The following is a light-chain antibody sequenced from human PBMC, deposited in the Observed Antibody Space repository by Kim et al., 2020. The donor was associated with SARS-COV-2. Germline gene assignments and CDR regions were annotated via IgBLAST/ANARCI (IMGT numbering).Light chain of an antibody. V-gene: IGKV3-20*01. Sequence: SPGQRPTHSCTASQCVSSRFLSLYPQKPGQAPRLHIYGASSRATGLPDMFSGSGSGSYFTLTISRLEPEDFAVYFCQQYGSSPRTFRQGTKLEI. J-gene: IGKJ2*01. CDR2: GAS. CDR3: QQYGSSPRT. CDR1: QCVSSRF.